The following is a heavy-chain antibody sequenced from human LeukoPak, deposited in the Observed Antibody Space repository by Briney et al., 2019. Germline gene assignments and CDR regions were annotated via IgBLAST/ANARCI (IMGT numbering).Heavy chain of an antibody. D-gene: IGHD3-22*01. CDR2: IYHSGST. Sequence: SETLSLTCAVSGYSISSGYYWGWIRQPPGKGLEWIGSIYHSGSTYYNPSLKSRVTIAVYTSKNQFSLKLSSVTAADTAVYYCASPGGDSSGYYYVGYWGQGTLLTVSS. J-gene: IGHJ4*02. CDR1: GYSISSGYY. CDR3: ASPGGDSSGYYYVGY. V-gene: IGHV4-38-2*01.